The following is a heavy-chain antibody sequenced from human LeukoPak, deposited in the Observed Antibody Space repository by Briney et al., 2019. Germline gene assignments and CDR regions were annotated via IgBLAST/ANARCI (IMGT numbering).Heavy chain of an antibody. D-gene: IGHD2-2*01. CDR3: ARAARYCSSTSCYHNWFDP. CDR1: GGSISSGGYY. Sequence: SQTLSLTCTVSGGSISSGGYYWSWIRQHPGKGLEWIGYIYYSGSTYYNPSLKSRVTISVDTSKNQFSLKLSSVTAADTAVYYCARAARYCSSTSCYHNWFDPWGQGTLVTVSS. J-gene: IGHJ5*02. CDR2: IYYSGST. V-gene: IGHV4-31*03.